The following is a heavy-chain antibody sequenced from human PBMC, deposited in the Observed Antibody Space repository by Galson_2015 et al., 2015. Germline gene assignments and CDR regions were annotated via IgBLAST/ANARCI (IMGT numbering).Heavy chain of an antibody. CDR3: ARVPFDY. Sequence: QSGAEVKKPGESLRISCTGSGSSFNGYWISWGRQMPGKGLEWMGRIDPSDSYTNYSTSFQGHVTISADKSISTAYLQCSSLKASDTAMYYCARVPFDYWGQGTLVTVSS. CDR1: GSSFNGYW. V-gene: IGHV5-10-1*01. J-gene: IGHJ4*02. D-gene: IGHD1-1*01. CDR2: IDPSDSYT.